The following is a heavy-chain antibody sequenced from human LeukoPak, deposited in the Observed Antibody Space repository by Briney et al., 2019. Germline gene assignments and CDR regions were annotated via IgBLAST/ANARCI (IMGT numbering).Heavy chain of an antibody. CDR3: AKLVRATGVY. CDR1: GLTFSSYA. V-gene: IGHV3-23*01. Sequence: GGSLRLSCAASGLTFSSYAMSWVRQAPGKGLEWVSSISSSGSDTYYADSVKGRFTISRDNSKNTPYLQMNSLRVEDTAVYYCAKLVRATGVYWGQGTLVTVSS. J-gene: IGHJ4*02. CDR2: ISSSGSDT. D-gene: IGHD1-26*01.